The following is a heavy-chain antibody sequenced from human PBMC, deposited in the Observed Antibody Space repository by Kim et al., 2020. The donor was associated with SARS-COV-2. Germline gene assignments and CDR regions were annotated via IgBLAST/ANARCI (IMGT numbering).Heavy chain of an antibody. Sequence: SETLSLTCTVSGGSISSGGYYWSWIRQHPGKGLEWVGYIDYSGSTYYNPSLKSRVTISVDTSKNQFSLKLSSVTAADSAVYYCARGVYFYASGVGNDPWGQGTLVTVSS. D-gene: IGHD3-10*01. J-gene: IGHJ5*02. V-gene: IGHV4-31*03. CDR3: ARGVYFYASGVGNDP. CDR2: IDYSGST. CDR1: GGSISSGGYY.